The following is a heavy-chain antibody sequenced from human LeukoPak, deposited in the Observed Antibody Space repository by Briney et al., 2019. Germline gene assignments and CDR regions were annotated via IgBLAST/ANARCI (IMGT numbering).Heavy chain of an antibody. J-gene: IGHJ4*02. D-gene: IGHD2-8*01. CDR2: IYYSGST. Sequence: SETLSLTCTVSGGSISSYYWSWIRHPPGKGLEWIGYIYYSGSTNYNPSLKSRVTISVDTSKNQFSLKLSSVTAADTAVYYCATGLTYCTNGVCHRPQANWGQGTLVTVSS. CDR3: ATGLTYCTNGVCHRPQAN. V-gene: IGHV4-59*01. CDR1: GGSISSYY.